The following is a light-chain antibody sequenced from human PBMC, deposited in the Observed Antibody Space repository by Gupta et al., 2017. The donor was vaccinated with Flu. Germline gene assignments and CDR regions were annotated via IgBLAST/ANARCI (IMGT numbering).Light chain of an antibody. J-gene: IGKJ4*01. CDR2: DAS. V-gene: IGKV3-11*01. CDR1: QSVSSY. CDR3: QQRLT. Sequence: EIVLTQSPATLSLSLGERATLSCRASQSVSSYLAWYQQKPGQAPRLLIYDASNRATGIPARFSGSGSGTDFTLTISSLEPEDFAVYYCQQRLTFGGGTKVEIK.